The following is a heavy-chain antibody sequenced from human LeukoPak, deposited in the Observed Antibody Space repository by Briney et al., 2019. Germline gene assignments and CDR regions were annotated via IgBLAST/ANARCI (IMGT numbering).Heavy chain of an antibody. V-gene: IGHV1-18*01. CDR3: ARDLDPWAVAGVNY. CDR2: ISAYNGNT. CDR1: GYTFTSYG. Sequence: ASVKVSCKASGYTFTSYGISWVRQAPGQGLEWMGWISAYNGNTNYAQKLQGRVTMTTDTSTSTAYMELRGLRSDDTAVYYCARDLDPWAVAGVNYWGQGTLVTVSS. D-gene: IGHD6-19*01. J-gene: IGHJ4*02.